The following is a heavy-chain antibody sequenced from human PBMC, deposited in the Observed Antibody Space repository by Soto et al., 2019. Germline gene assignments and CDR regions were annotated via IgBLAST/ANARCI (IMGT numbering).Heavy chain of an antibody. D-gene: IGHD3-22*01. Sequence: QVPLVQSGAEVKKPGASVKVSCKASGGTFSSQAISWVRQAPGQGLEWMGGIIPVFKATNYAQKFQGRVTITADDSTSTAYMDLYSLRSEDTAVYYCARDVPLNYYDGTYSYYAMDVWGQGTTVTVSS. J-gene: IGHJ6*02. CDR1: GGTFSSQA. V-gene: IGHV1-69*13. CDR2: IIPVFKAT. CDR3: ARDVPLNYYDGTYSYYAMDV.